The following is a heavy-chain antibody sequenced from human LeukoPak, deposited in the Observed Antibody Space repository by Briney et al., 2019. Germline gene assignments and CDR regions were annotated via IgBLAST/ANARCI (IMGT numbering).Heavy chain of an antibody. CDR3: ASVRGSSSSYYFDY. Sequence: GGSLRLSYAASGFTFSSYGMQWVRQAPGKGLEWVAIIWYDGSNKYYADSVKGRFTISRDNSRKTLYLQMNSLRAEDTAVYYCASVRGSSSSYYFDYWGQGALVTVSS. J-gene: IGHJ4*02. D-gene: IGHD1-26*01. V-gene: IGHV3-33*01. CDR1: GFTFSSYG. CDR2: IWYDGSNK.